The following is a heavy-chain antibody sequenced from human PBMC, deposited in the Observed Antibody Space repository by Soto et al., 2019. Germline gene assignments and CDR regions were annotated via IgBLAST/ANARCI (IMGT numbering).Heavy chain of an antibody. J-gene: IGHJ6*03. Sequence: GGSLRLSCAASGFTFSSYAMSWVRQAPGKGLEWVPAISGSGGSTYYADSVKGRFTISRDNSKNTLYLQMNSLRAEDTAVYYCAKDRYYGSGIFGYYMDVWGKGTTVTVSS. CDR3: AKDRYYGSGIFGYYMDV. D-gene: IGHD3-10*01. CDR1: GFTFSSYA. V-gene: IGHV3-23*01. CDR2: ISGSGGST.